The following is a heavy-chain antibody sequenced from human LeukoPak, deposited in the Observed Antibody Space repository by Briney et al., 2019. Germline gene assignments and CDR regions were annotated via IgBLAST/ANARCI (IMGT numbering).Heavy chain of an antibody. CDR1: GGSISSSSYY. V-gene: IGHV4-39*01. D-gene: IGHD3-3*01. Sequence: SETLSLTCTVSGGSISSSSYYWGWIRQPPGKGLEWIGSIYYSGSTYYNPSLKSRVTISVDTSKNQFSLKLSSVTAADTAVYYCARGVTTIFGAVPLDYWGQGTLVTVSS. J-gene: IGHJ4*02. CDR2: IYYSGST. CDR3: ARGVTTIFGAVPLDY.